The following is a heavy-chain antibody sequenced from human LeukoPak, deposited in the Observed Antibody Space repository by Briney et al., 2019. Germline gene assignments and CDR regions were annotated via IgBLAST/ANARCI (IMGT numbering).Heavy chain of an antibody. CDR3: ARTDRSGASYGNAYYFNY. CDR1: GFSLSTSGMC. V-gene: IGHV2-70*11. CDR2: IDWDDDK. J-gene: IGHJ4*02. D-gene: IGHD3-22*01. Sequence: SGPALVKPTQTLTLTCTFSGFSLSTSGMCVSWIRQPPGEALEWLARIDWDDDKYYSTSLKTRLTISKDTSKNQVVLTMTNMDPVDTATYYCARTDRSGASYGNAYYFNYWGQGTLVTVSS.